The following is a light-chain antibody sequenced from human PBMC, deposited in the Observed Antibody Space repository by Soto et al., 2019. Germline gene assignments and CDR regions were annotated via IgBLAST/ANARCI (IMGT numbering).Light chain of an antibody. Sequence: DIVLTQSPGTLSLSPGERGTLSCRASQSLTSNSLAWYQKRPGQAPRLLVYGASTRVTDIPDRFSGSGSGTDFTLTINGLEPDDFAVYYCQQYGDSPPSTFGQGTKVEV. J-gene: IGKJ1*01. CDR2: GAS. CDR3: QQYGDSPPST. CDR1: QSLTSNS. V-gene: IGKV3-20*01.